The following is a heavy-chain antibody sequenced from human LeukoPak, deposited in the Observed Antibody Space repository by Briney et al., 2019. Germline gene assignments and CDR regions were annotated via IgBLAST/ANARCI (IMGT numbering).Heavy chain of an antibody. CDR2: IIPIFGTA. Sequence: ASVKVSCKASGGTFSSYAISWVRQAPGQGLEWMGGIIPIFGTANYPQQFQGRVTITTHESTSTAYMELSSLRSEDTAVYYCARGKVYDFWSGYSDYFDYCGQGTLVTVSS. J-gene: IGHJ4*02. CDR3: ARGKVYDFWSGYSDYFDY. V-gene: IGHV1-69*05. D-gene: IGHD3-3*01. CDR1: GGTFSSYA.